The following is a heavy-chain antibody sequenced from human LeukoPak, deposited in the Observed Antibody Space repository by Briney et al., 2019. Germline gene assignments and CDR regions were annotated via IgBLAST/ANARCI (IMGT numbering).Heavy chain of an antibody. J-gene: IGHJ6*03. Sequence: GGSLRLSCAASGFTFDDYAMHWVRQAPGKGLEWVSLISWDGGSTYYADSVKGRFTISRDNSKNSLYLQMNSLRAEDTALYYCAKDPGSSGRYYYYMDVRGKGTTVTVSS. CDR2: ISWDGGST. V-gene: IGHV3-43D*03. CDR3: AKDPGSSGRYYYYMDV. D-gene: IGHD3-22*01. CDR1: GFTFDDYA.